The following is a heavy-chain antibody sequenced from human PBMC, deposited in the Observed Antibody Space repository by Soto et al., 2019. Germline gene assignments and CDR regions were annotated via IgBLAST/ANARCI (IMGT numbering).Heavy chain of an antibody. J-gene: IGHJ6*02. CDR1: GFTFISHA. CDR3: ARNNHTTMVRVSYYYGMDV. CDR2: ISGGGGST. V-gene: IGHV3-23*01. Sequence: PGGSLSLSCAASGFTFISHAMNWVRQAAGKGLAWVSDISGGGGSTNYADSVKGRFTISRDNSKTTLWLQMNSLRAEDTAVYYCARNNHTTMVRVSYYYGMDVWGQGTTVTVSS. D-gene: IGHD3-10*01.